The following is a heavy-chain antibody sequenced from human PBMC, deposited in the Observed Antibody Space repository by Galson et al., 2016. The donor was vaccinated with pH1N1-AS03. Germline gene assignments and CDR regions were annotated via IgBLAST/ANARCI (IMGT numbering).Heavy chain of an antibody. CDR2: IWYDGSNK. CDR1: GFTFSSYG. CDR3: ARGQGYNSGYFDTDY. Sequence: SLRLSCAASGFTFSSYGMHWVRQTPGKGLEWVAVIWYDGSNKYYADSVKGRFTISRDNSENTLYMQMSSLRAEDTAVYYCARGQGYNSGYFDTDYWGRGTLVTVPS. D-gene: IGHD3-22*01. V-gene: IGHV3-33*01. J-gene: IGHJ4*02.